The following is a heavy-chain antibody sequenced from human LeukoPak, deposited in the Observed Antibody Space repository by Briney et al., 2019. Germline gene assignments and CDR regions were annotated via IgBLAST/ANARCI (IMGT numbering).Heavy chain of an antibody. CDR1: GFTFSAYW. Sequence: SGGSLRLSCAASGFTFSAYWMSGVRQAPGKGLEWVASIKQDGGENFYVDSVMGRFTISRDNAKNSLYLQMNSLRAEDTAVYYCAREVHSAFDYWGQGTLVTVSS. D-gene: IGHD2-21*01. J-gene: IGHJ4*02. CDR3: AREVHSAFDY. CDR2: IKQDGGEN. V-gene: IGHV3-7*05.